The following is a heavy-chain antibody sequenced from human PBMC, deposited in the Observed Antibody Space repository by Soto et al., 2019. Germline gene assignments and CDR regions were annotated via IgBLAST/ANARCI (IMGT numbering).Heavy chain of an antibody. CDR2: IYHSGSA. CDR1: GGSVSSRNW. D-gene: IGHD2-21*02. CDR3: ARVPGVVVSADDAFDI. Sequence: QVQLQESGPGLVNPSGTLSLTCAVSGGSVSSRNWWSWVRQSPGKGLEWMGEIYHSGSAHYNPSLKSRATIALDKSKNQFSLRLTSVTAADTAVYYCARVPGVVVSADDAFDIWGPGTRVIVSS. J-gene: IGHJ3*02. V-gene: IGHV4-4*02.